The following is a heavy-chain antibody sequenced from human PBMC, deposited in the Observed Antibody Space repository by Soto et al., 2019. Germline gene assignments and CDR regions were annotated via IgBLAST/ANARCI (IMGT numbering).Heavy chain of an antibody. J-gene: IGHJ4*02. Sequence: GGSLRLSGEASGFKFDDYMMHWVRQAPGKGREWISLISWDGGSIGYADSIKGRFTVSRDNSKNSLYLHMNSLKTEDTASYYWAKEGNGGSLLDHWGQGTLVTVSS. CDR3: AKEGNGGSLLDH. CDR2: ISWDGGSI. CDR1: GFKFDDYM. D-gene: IGHD2-15*01. V-gene: IGHV3-43*01.